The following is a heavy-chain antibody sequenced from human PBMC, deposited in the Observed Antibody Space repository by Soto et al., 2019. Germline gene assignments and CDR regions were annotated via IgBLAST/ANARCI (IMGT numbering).Heavy chain of an antibody. CDR3: AKNFDSSGYYYYYYGMDV. J-gene: IGHJ6*02. D-gene: IGHD3-22*01. Sequence: GGSLRLSCAASGFTFSTYAMHWVRQAPGKGLEWVAVISNDGKNKYYSDSVKGRFTISRDNSKNTLYLQMNSLRAEDTAVYYCAKNFDSSGYYYYYYGMDVWGQGTTVTVSS. CDR2: ISNDGKNK. V-gene: IGHV3-30-3*02. CDR1: GFTFSTYA.